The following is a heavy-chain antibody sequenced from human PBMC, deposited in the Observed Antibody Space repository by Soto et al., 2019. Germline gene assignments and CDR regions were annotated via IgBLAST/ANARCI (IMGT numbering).Heavy chain of an antibody. CDR3: ARVGCSGGSCYSGRDSYGMDV. Sequence: QVQLVQSGAEVKKPGASVKVSCKASGYTFTSYYMHWVRQAPGQGLEWMGIINPSGGSTSYAQKFQGRVIMTRDTSTSTVYMELSSLRSEDTAVYYCARVGCSGGSCYSGRDSYGMDVWGKGTTVTVSS. J-gene: IGHJ6*04. CDR2: INPSGGST. D-gene: IGHD2-15*01. V-gene: IGHV1-46*03. CDR1: GYTFTSYY.